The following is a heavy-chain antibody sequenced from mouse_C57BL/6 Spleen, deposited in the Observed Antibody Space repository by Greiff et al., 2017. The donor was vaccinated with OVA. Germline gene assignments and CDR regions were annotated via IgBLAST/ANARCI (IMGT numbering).Heavy chain of an antibody. V-gene: IGHV1-80*01. CDR1: GYAFSSYW. CDR3: VVIYYGYDWYFDV. Sequence: QVQLQQSGAELVKPGASVKISCKASGYAFSSYWMNWVKQRPGKGLEWIGQIYPGDGDTNYNGKFKGKATLTADKSSSTAYMQLSSLTSEDSAVYFGVVIYYGYDWYFDVWGTGTTVTVSS. CDR2: IYPGDGDT. D-gene: IGHD2-2*01. J-gene: IGHJ1*03.